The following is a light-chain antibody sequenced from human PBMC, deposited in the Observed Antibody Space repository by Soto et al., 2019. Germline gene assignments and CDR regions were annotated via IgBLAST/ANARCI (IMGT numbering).Light chain of an antibody. V-gene: IGKV3-15*01. J-gene: IGKJ1*01. Sequence: DIVMTPSPATLSVSPGESATLSCRASQNIYYNVAWYQHRPGQAPRLLIYRASTRATGVPARFSGSGSGTEFTLTISSLQSEDFTVYSCLQYHNLWAFGQGTKVDI. CDR1: QNIYYN. CDR2: RAS. CDR3: LQYHNLWA.